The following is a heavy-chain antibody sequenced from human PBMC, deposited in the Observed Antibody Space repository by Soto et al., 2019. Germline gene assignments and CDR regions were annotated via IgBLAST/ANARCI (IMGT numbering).Heavy chain of an antibody. J-gene: IGHJ3*02. CDR1: GGTFSSYA. D-gene: IGHD1-7*01. CDR3: ARTLRTGTAELGI. Sequence: SVKVSCKASGGTFSSYAISWVRQAPGQGLEWMGGIIPIFGTANYAQKCQGRVTITADESTSTAYMELSSLRSEDTAVYYCARTLRTGTAELGISGQVTTCTVSS. CDR2: IIPIFGTA. V-gene: IGHV1-69*13.